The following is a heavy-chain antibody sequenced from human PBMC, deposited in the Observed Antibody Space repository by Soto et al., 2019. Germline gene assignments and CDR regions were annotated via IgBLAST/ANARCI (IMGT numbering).Heavy chain of an antibody. CDR2: ISGSGDST. D-gene: IGHD1-26*01. CDR1: GFTFSSYA. Sequence: EVQLLESGGGLVQPGGSLRLSCAASGFTFSSYAMRWVRQAPGKGLEWVSAISGSGDSTYYADSVKGRFPISRDNSKNTLYLQMNSLRAEDTAIYYCARRGSGSYYDCWGQGTLVTVSS. V-gene: IGHV3-23*01. CDR3: ARRGSGSYYDC. J-gene: IGHJ4*02.